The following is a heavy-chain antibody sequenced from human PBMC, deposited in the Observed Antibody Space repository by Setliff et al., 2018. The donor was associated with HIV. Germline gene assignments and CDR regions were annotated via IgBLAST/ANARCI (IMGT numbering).Heavy chain of an antibody. V-gene: IGHV3-23*01. J-gene: IGHJ4*02. Sequence: GGSLRLSCAASGFTFSSYAMSWVRQTPEKGLEWVSIITSGGSTYYVDSAKGRFIISRDNSQNTLYLQMNSLRADDTAIYYCAKGFRPVDTALVSGPTYWGQGIRVTVSS. CDR2: ITSGGST. D-gene: IGHD5-18*01. CDR3: AKGFRPVDTALVSGPTY. CDR1: GFTFSSYA.